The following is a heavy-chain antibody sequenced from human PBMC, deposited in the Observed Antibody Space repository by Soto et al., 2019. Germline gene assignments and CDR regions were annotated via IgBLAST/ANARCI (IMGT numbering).Heavy chain of an antibody. CDR1: GGFTSTNNW. Sequence: QLQLQESGPGLVRPSGTLSLTCAVSGGFTSTNNWWSWVRQPPGKGLEWIGDAYHSGRTDYNPSLKSRVSISVDKSKNQISLKLTSATAADTAVYYCARSPPSSYYGGSGTFDYWGQGTLVTVSS. V-gene: IGHV4-4*02. J-gene: IGHJ4*02. D-gene: IGHD3-10*01. CDR3: ARSPPSSYYGGSGTFDY. CDR2: AYHSGRT.